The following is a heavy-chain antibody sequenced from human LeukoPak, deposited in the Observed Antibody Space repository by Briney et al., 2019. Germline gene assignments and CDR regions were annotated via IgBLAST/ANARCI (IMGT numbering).Heavy chain of an antibody. CDR3: ASSLRGYSYGAFDI. D-gene: IGHD5-18*01. CDR1: GGTFSSYA. Sequence: SVKVSCKASGGTFSSYAISWVRQAPGQGLEWMGGIIPMFGTANYAQKLQGRVTITAEKSTSTAYMELSRLRSDDTAVYYCASSLRGYSYGAFDIWGQGTMVTVSS. J-gene: IGHJ3*02. CDR2: IIPMFGTA. V-gene: IGHV1-69*06.